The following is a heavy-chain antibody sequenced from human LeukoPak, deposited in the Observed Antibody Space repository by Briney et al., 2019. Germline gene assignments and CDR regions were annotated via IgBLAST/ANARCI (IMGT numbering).Heavy chain of an antibody. CDR1: GFTFSSYA. V-gene: IGHV3-48*01. J-gene: IGHJ5*02. D-gene: IGHD6-13*01. CDR2: ISSSSSTI. Sequence: GGSLRLSCEVSGFTFSSYAMHWVRQAPGKGLEWVSYISSSSSTIYYADSVKGRFTISRDNAKNSLYLQMNSLRAEDTAVYYCARDSAAAGTWWFDPWGQGTLVTVSS. CDR3: ARDSAAAGTWWFDP.